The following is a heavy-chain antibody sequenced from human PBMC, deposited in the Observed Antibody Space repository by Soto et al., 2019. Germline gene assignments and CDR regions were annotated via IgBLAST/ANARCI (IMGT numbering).Heavy chain of an antibody. CDR1: GASISGFY. D-gene: IGHD1-1*01. CDR3: VRDGTKTLRDWFEP. J-gene: IGHJ5*02. CDR2: IYATGTT. V-gene: IGHV4-4*07. Sequence: PSETLSLTCTVSGASISGFYLSWIRKSAGKGLEWIGRIYATGTTDYNPYLKSGVMLSVDTSKKQFSLKLRYVTAADTAVYYCVRDGTKTLRDWFEPWGQGISVTVSS.